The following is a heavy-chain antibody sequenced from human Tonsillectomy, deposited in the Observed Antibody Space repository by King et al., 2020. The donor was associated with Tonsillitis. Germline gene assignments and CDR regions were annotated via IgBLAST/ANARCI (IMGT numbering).Heavy chain of an antibody. V-gene: IGHV1-69*01. CDR1: GGTFSSYG. J-gene: IGHJ3*02. Sequence: VQLVESGAEVKKPGSSVKASCKASGGTFSSYGICWVRQAPGQGLEWMGGIIPIFGTANYAQKVQGRVTITADESTSTAYMELSSLKSEDTAVYYCARPLEVGGYYYDDVFDIWGQGTVVTVSS. CDR3: ARPLEVGGYYYDDVFDI. CDR2: IIPIFGTA. D-gene: IGHD3-22*01.